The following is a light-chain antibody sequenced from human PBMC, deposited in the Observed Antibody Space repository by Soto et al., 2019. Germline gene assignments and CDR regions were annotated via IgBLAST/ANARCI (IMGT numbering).Light chain of an antibody. J-gene: IGLJ2*01. V-gene: IGLV2-23*02. CDR3: CAYAANSNFL. Sequence: QSALTQPASVSGSPGQSITISCTGTASDVGSYKFVSWYQHLPDKAPKLIIFEVSERPSGISDRFSGSKSGNTASLTISGLQAEDEADYYFCAYAANSNFLFGGGTKLTVL. CDR2: EVS. CDR1: ASDVGSYKF.